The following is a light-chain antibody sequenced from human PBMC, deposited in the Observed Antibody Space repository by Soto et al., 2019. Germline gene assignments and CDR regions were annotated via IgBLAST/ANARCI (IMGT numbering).Light chain of an antibody. V-gene: IGKV3-11*01. Sequence: EIVLTQSPTTLSLSPRERATLSCRASQSVSRYLAWYQHKPGQAPRLLIYDAFNRASGIPARFSGSGSGTDFTLTISSLEPEDFAVYYCQQRTDWPLTFGGGTKVEIK. CDR3: QQRTDWPLT. CDR2: DAF. CDR1: QSVSRY. J-gene: IGKJ4*01.